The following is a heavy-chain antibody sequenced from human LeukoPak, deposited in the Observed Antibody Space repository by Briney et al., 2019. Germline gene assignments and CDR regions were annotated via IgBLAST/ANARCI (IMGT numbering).Heavy chain of an antibody. Sequence: PGGSLRLSCAASGFTFDDYAMHWVRQAPGKGLEWVSGISWNSGSIGYADSVKGRFTISRDNAKNSLYLQMNSLRAEDTALYYCAKDIIGYYYDSSGYHYWGQGTLVTVSS. D-gene: IGHD3-22*01. CDR3: AKDIIGYYYDSSGYHY. CDR2: ISWNSGSI. V-gene: IGHV3-9*01. CDR1: GFTFDDYA. J-gene: IGHJ4*02.